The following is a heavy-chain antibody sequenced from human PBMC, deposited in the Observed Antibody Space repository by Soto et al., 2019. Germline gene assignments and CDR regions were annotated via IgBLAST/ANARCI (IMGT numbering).Heavy chain of an antibody. CDR1: GFIFSSYS. D-gene: IGHD2-21*01. V-gene: IGHV3-33*01. CDR3: ARCKQKVMHCAVDV. CDR2: INYDGSNK. J-gene: IGHJ6*02. Sequence: QVYLVESGGGAVQPGRSLRVSCEASGFIFSSYSMHWVRQAPGKGLEWVAFINYDGSNKFYGDSVKGRFTISRDNSKNTLFLQMSSLRGEDTAVYYCARCKQKVMHCAVDVWGQGATVTVTS.